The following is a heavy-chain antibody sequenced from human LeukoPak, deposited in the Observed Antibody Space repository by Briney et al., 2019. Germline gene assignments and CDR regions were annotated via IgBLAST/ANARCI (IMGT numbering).Heavy chain of an antibody. CDR1: GFTFSSYS. Sequence: GGSLRLSCAASGFTFSSYSMNWVRQAPGKGLEWVSYISSSSSTIYYADSVKGRFTISRDNAKNSLYLQMNSLRAEDTAVYYCARFDYYDSSGGYYYYGMDVWGQGTTVTVSS. CDR2: ISSSSSTI. D-gene: IGHD3-22*01. V-gene: IGHV3-48*04. CDR3: ARFDYYDSSGGYYYYGMDV. J-gene: IGHJ6*02.